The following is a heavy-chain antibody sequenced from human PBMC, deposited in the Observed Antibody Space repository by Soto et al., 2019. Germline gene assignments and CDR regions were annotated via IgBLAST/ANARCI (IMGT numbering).Heavy chain of an antibody. J-gene: IGHJ4*02. Sequence: QVQLVESGGGVFQPGRSLRLSCAASGFTFSTYGMHWVRQAPGKGLEWVAAMSYDGTKQYYVDSVKGRFTISRDNSRNTLFLQLNSLRDEVTAVYYRAKEYGSTWIDHWGQGTPVTVSS. CDR2: MSYDGTKQ. D-gene: IGHD6-13*01. V-gene: IGHV3-30*18. CDR3: AKEYGSTWIDH. CDR1: GFTFSTYG.